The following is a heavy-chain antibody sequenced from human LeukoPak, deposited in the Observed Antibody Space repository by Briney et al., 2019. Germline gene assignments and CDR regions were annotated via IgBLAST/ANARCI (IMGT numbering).Heavy chain of an antibody. D-gene: IGHD5-12*01. V-gene: IGHV4-39*01. CDR1: GGSISSSSYY. J-gene: IGHJ6*02. CDR3: ARHLLVGGYIIGDYGMDV. CDR2: TSYSGST. Sequence: SETLSLTCTVSGGSISSSSYYWGWIRQPPGKGLEWIGGTSYSGSTYYNPSLKSRVTISVDTSKNQLSLKLSSVTAADTAAYYCARHLLVGGYIIGDYGMDVWGQGTTVTVSS.